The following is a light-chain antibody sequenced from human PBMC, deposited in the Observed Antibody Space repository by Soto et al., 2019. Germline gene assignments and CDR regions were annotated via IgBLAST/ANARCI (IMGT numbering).Light chain of an antibody. J-gene: IGKJ5*01. CDR1: QDVRGA. CDR3: QQFNSYPIT. V-gene: IGKV1-13*02. Sequence: AIQLTQSPSSLSASVGDRVTITCRASQDVRGALAWYQQKPGKAPKILIYDVSVLESGVPTRFRGSGSGTDFTLTITNLQPVDFATYYCQQFNSYPITFGQGTRMEIK. CDR2: DVS.